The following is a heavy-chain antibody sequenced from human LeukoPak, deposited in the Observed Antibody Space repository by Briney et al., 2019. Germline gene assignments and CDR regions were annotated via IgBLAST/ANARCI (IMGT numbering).Heavy chain of an antibody. Sequence: GGSLRLSCAASGFTFSSYAMSWVRQAPGKGLEWVSAISGSGGSTYYADSVKGRFTISRDNAKNSLYLQMNSLRAEDTAVYYCARDIGVGYYFDYWGQGTLVTVSS. CDR3: ARDIGVGYYFDY. J-gene: IGHJ4*02. CDR2: ISGSGGST. D-gene: IGHD6-19*01. CDR1: GFTFSSYA. V-gene: IGHV3-23*01.